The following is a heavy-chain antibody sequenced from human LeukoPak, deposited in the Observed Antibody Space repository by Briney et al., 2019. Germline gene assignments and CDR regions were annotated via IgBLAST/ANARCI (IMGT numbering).Heavy chain of an antibody. V-gene: IGHV4-38-2*02. CDR1: CYSISSDYY. CDR3: ASSTQGSSWYYYYYMDV. D-gene: IGHD6-13*01. Sequence: PSETLSLTRIVSCYSISSDYYWGWVRQPPGKGLEWIGSIYHSGSTYYNPSLKSRVTISVDTSKNQFSLKLSSVTAADTAVYYCASSTQGSSWYYYYYMDVWGKGTTVTISS. CDR2: IYHSGST. J-gene: IGHJ6*03.